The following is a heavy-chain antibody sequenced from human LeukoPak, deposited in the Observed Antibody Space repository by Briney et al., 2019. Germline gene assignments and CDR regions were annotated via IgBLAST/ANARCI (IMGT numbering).Heavy chain of an antibody. J-gene: IGHJ4*02. CDR3: ARGTKGILGPVDY. CDR1: GYTFTDYY. Sequence: ASVKVSCKASGYTFTDYYIHWVRQAPGQGLEWMGWIHPNTVVTNFDQKFQGRVTLTRDTSINTAYMELSRLRSDDTALYYCARGTKGILGPVDYWGQGTLVTVSS. CDR2: IHPNTVVT. D-gene: IGHD1-26*01. V-gene: IGHV1-2*02.